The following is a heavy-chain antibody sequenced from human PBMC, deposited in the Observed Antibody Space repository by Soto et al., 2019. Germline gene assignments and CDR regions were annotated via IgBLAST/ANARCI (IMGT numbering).Heavy chain of an antibody. D-gene: IGHD6-6*01. V-gene: IGHV3-11*06. CDR2: ISSRSSYT. CDR1: GFSFSDYY. J-gene: IGHJ6*02. CDR3: ARRESFRAYSGSSTHRDYYGMDV. Sequence: PGGSLRLSCAASGFSFSDYYMSWIRQAPGKGLEWVSYISSRSSYTKYADSVKGRFTVSRDNAKNSLYLQMTSLRAEDTALYYCARRESFRAYSGSSTHRDYYGMDVWGQGATVTVSS.